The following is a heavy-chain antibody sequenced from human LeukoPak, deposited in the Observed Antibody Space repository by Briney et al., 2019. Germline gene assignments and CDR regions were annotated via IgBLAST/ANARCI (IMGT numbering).Heavy chain of an antibody. D-gene: IGHD3-10*01. CDR3: ARDPDYYGSGSYSV. CDR2: IIPILGIA. CDR1: GGTFSSYA. Sequence: ASVKVSCKASGGTFSSYAISWVRQAPGQGLEWMGRIIPILGIAKYAQKFQGRVTITADKSTSTAYMELSSLRSEDTAVYYCARDPDYYGSGSYSVWGQGPLVTVSS. V-gene: IGHV1-69*04. J-gene: IGHJ4*02.